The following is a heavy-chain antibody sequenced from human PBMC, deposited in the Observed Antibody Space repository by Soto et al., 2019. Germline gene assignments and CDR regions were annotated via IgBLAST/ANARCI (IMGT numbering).Heavy chain of an antibody. CDR2: INHSGST. D-gene: IGHD3-9*01. Sequence: SETLSLTCAVYGGSFSGYYWSWIHQPPGKGLEWIGEINHSGSTNYNPSLKSRVTISVDTSKNQFSLKLSSVTAADTAVYYCARVYYDILTGYYRYYYGMDVWGQGTTVTVSS. J-gene: IGHJ6*02. V-gene: IGHV4-34*01. CDR3: ARVYYDILTGYYRYYYGMDV. CDR1: GGSFSGYY.